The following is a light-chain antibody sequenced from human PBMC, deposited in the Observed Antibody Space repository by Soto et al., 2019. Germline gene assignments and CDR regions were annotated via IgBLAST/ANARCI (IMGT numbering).Light chain of an antibody. CDR1: SSNIGSDF. CDR3: SAWADSLSVYV. V-gene: IGLV1-47*01. J-gene: IGLJ1*01. CDR2: HNY. Sequence: QSVLTQPPSASGTPGQRVTISCSGSSSNIGSDFVYWYQQLPGTAPKLLIYHNYQRPSGVPDRFSGSKSGTSGSLAISYLRSVDEGDYYCSAWADSLSVYVFGAGTKLTVL.